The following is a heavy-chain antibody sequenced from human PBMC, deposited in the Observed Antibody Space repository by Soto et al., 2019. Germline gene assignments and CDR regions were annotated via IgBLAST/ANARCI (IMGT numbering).Heavy chain of an antibody. CDR1: GYTFTSYG. CDR2: ISAYNGNT. CDR3: ARGYSDGYRPAASHNWFDP. J-gene: IGHJ5*02. V-gene: IGHV1-18*04. D-gene: IGHD5-18*01. Sequence: RASVKVSCKASGYTFTSYGVSWVRQAPGQGLEWMGCISAYNGNTNYAQKLQGRVTMTTDTSTSTAYMELRSLRSDDTAVYYCARGYSDGYRPAASHNWFDPWGQGTLVTVSS.